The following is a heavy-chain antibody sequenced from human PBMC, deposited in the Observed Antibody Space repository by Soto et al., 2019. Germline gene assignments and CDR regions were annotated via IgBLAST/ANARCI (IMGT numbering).Heavy chain of an antibody. CDR3: ATGAAGTWRLDP. Sequence: EVPLVQSGGGLVQPGGSVTLSCAASGFTFSGSVIHWVRQASGRGLEWVGRIRARVNNFATAYAASVKGRFTMSRDDSKSTAYLQMNSLKIEDTAVYYCATGAAGTWRLDPWGQGTLVSVSS. CDR1: GFTFSGSV. D-gene: IGHD1-26*01. J-gene: IGHJ5*02. V-gene: IGHV3-73*01. CDR2: IRARVNNFAT.